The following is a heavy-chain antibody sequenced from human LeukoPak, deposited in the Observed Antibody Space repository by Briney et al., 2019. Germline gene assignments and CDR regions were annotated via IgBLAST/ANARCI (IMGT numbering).Heavy chain of an antibody. CDR1: GYTFTSYG. V-gene: IGHV1-18*01. D-gene: IGHD5-24*01. Sequence: GASVKVSCKASGYTFTSYGISWMRQAPGQGLEWMGWISAYNGDTKYAQSLQGRVTMTTDTSTSTGYMQLRSLRYDDTAVYYCGRVDMATNKAYWGQGTLVTVSS. CDR3: GRVDMATNKAY. J-gene: IGHJ4*02. CDR2: ISAYNGDT.